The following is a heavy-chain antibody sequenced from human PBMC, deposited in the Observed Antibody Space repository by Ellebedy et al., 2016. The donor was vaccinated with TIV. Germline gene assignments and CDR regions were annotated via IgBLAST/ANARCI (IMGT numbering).Heavy chain of an antibody. CDR2: IYYSGST. V-gene: IGHV4-59*01. D-gene: IGHD2-21*02. Sequence: SETLSLXCTVSGGSISSYYWSWIRQPPGKGLEWIGYIYYSGSTNYNPSLKSRVTISVDTSKNQFSLKLSSVTAADTAVYYCARMVVTAIFSSGTEFDYWGQGTLVTVSS. CDR1: GGSISSYY. J-gene: IGHJ4*02. CDR3: ARMVVTAIFSSGTEFDY.